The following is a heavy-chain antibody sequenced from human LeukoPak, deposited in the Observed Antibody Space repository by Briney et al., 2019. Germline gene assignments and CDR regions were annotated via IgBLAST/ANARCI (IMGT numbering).Heavy chain of an antibody. V-gene: IGHV4-38-2*02. Sequence: SETLSLTCTVSGYSISSGYYWGWIRQPPGKGLEWIGSIYHSGSTYYNPSLKSRVTISVDTSKNQFSLKLSSVTAADTAVYYCARAAADYVWGSYRPYNFDYWGQGTLVTVSS. CDR2: IYHSGST. D-gene: IGHD3-16*02. J-gene: IGHJ4*02. CDR1: GYSISSGYY. CDR3: ARAAADYVWGSYRPYNFDY.